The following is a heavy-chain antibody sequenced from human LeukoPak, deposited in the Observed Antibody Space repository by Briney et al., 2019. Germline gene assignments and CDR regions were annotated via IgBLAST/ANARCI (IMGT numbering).Heavy chain of an antibody. CDR2: ISSSGTYI. Sequence: GGSLRLSCATSGFTFSDYYMSWIRQAPGKGLEWVSYISSSGTYINSADSVKGRFTISRDYPKNSLYLQMSSLRGEDTAVYYCARQGGDILTGYLDYWGQGTLVTVSS. D-gene: IGHD3-9*01. CDR3: ARQGGDILTGYLDY. CDR1: GFTFSDYY. V-gene: IGHV3-11*03. J-gene: IGHJ4*02.